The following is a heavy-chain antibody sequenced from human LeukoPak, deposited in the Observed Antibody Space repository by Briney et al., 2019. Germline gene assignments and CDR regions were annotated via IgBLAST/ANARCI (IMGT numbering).Heavy chain of an antibody. Sequence: SETLSLTCAVYGGSFSGYYWSWIRQPPGKGLEWIGEINHSGSTNYNPSLKSRVTISVDTSKNQFSLKLSSVTAADTAVYYCAAPRPDSSSVYYFDYWGQGTLVTVSS. CDR1: GGSFSGYY. V-gene: IGHV4-34*01. CDR2: INHSGST. J-gene: IGHJ4*02. D-gene: IGHD6-13*01. CDR3: AAPRPDSSSVYYFDY.